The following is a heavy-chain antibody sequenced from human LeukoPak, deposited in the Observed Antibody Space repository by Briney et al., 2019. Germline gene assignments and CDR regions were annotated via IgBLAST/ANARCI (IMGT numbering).Heavy chain of an antibody. CDR2: IIPIFGTA. CDR3: ARASGSYYVFHY. D-gene: IGHD1-26*01. CDR1: GGTFSSYA. J-gene: IGHJ4*02. Sequence: ASVKVSCKASGGTFSSYAISWVRQAPGQGLEWMGGIIPIFGTANYAQKFQGRVTITTDESTSTAYMELSSLRSEDTAVYYCARASGSYYVFHYWGRGTLVTVSS. V-gene: IGHV1-69*05.